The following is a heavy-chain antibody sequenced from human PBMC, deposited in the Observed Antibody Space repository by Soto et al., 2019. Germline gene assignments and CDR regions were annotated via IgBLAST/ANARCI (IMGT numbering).Heavy chain of an antibody. CDR2: IDPSDSYT. V-gene: IGHV5-10-1*01. CDR1: GYRFTSYW. CDR3: ARREPQFSEYYYYGMDV. J-gene: IGHJ6*02. D-gene: IGHD1-1*01. Sequence: GESLKGSWKASGYRFTSYWIGGVRQMPGKGLEWMGRIDPSDSYTSYSPSFQGHVTISADKSISTAYLQWSSLKASDTAMYYCARREPQFSEYYYYGMDVWGQGTTVTVSS.